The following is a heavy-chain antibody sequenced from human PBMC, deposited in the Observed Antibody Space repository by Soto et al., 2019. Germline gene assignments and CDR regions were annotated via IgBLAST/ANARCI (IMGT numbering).Heavy chain of an antibody. J-gene: IGHJ5*02. V-gene: IGHV1-18*01. D-gene: IGHD3-10*01. CDR1: GYTFTSYG. CDR2: ISAYNGNT. Sequence: QVQLVQSGAEVKKPGASVKVSCKASGYTFTSYGISWVRQAPGQGLEWMGWISAYNGNTNYAQKLQGRVTMTTDTSTSTDYMELRSLRSDATAVYYCARDREFGRYFFRNWFDPWGQGTLVTVSS. CDR3: ARDREFGRYFFRNWFDP.